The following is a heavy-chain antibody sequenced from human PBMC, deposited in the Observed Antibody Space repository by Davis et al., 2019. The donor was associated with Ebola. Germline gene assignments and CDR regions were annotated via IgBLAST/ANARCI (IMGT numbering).Heavy chain of an antibody. CDR2: NIPIFGTA. J-gene: IGHJ5*02. CDR3: ARTYYYDSSGYYPVYNWFDP. D-gene: IGHD3-22*01. Sequence: SVKVSCKASGGTFSSYAISWVRQAPGQGLEWMGGNIPIFGTANYAQKFQGRVTITADESTSTAYMELSSLRSEDTAVYYCARTYYYDSSGYYPVYNWFDPWGQGTLVTVSS. V-gene: IGHV1-69*13. CDR1: GGTFSSYA.